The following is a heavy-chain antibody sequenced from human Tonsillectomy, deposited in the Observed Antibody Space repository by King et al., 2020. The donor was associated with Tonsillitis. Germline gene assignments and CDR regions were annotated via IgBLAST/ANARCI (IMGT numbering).Heavy chain of an antibody. CDR2: IYYSGST. CDR3: AGEGRGVAGRPWYFDF. J-gene: IGHJ4*02. V-gene: IGHV4-59*01. Sequence: QLQESGPGLVKPSETLSLTCTVSSGSISNYYWSWIRQPPGKGLEWIGYIYYSGSTNYNPSPKSRVTISVDTSKNQFSLKLSSVTAADTAMYYCAGEGRGVAGRPWYFDFWGQGTLVTVSS. D-gene: IGHD6-6*01. CDR1: SGSISNYY.